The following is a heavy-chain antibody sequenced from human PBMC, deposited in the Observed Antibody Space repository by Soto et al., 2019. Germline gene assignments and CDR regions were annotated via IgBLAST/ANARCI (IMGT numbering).Heavy chain of an antibody. V-gene: IGHV4-30-4*01. D-gene: IGHD3-9*01. Sequence: QVQLQESGPGLVKPSQTLSLTCTVSGGSISSGDYYWSWIRQPPGKGLEWIGYIYYSGSTYYNPSLQSRVTISVDTSKNQFSLKLSSVTAADTAVYYCARRSPLTGYSWWFDPWGQGTLVTVSS. CDR1: GGSISSGDYY. J-gene: IGHJ5*02. CDR2: IYYSGST. CDR3: ARRSPLTGYSWWFDP.